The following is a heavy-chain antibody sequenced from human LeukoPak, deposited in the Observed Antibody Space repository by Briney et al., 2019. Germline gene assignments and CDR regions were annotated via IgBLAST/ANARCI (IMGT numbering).Heavy chain of an antibody. CDR1: GYTFTGYY. V-gene: IGHV1-2*02. Sequence: ASVKVSCKASGYTFTGYYMLWVRQAPGQGLEWMGWINPNSGGTNYAQKFQGRVTMTRDTSISTAYMELSRLRSDDTAVYYCARYYYDSSGYYPYYYYMDVWGKGTTVTISS. D-gene: IGHD3-22*01. CDR3: ARYYYDSSGYYPYYYYMDV. J-gene: IGHJ6*03. CDR2: INPNSGGT.